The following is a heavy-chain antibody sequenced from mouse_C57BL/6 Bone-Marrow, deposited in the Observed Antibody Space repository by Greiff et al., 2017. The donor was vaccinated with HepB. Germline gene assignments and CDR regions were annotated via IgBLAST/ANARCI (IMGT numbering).Heavy chain of an antibody. CDR3: ARSDGYYWFAY. CDR2: INYDGSST. D-gene: IGHD2-3*01. CDR1: GFTFSDYY. J-gene: IGHJ3*01. V-gene: IGHV5-16*01. Sequence: EVHLVESEGGLVQPGSSMKLSCTASGFTFSDYYMAWVRQVPEKGLEWVANINYDGSSTYYLDSLKSRFIISRDNAKNILYLQMSSLKSEDTATYYCARSDGYYWFAYWGQGTLVTVSA.